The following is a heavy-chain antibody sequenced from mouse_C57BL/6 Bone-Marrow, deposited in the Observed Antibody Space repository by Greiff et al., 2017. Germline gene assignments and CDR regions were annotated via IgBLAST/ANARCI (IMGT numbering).Heavy chain of an antibody. D-gene: IGHD1-1*01. Sequence: DVKLVESVAELVRPGASVKLSCTASGFNIKNTYMHWVKQRPEQGLEWIGRIDPANGNTKYAPKFQGKATITADTSSNTAYLQLSSLTSEDTAIFCWARTVVPGTWFAYWGQGTLVTVSA. J-gene: IGHJ3*01. CDR3: ARTVVPGTWFAY. CDR1: GFNIKNTY. CDR2: IDPANGNT. V-gene: IGHV14-3*01.